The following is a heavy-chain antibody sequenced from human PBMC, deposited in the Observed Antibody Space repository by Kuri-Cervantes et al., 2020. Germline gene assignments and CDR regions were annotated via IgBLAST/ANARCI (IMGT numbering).Heavy chain of an antibody. Sequence: GGSLRLSCTASGFTFGDYAMSWFRQAPGEGLGWVAFIRYDGSNKYYADSVKGRFTITRDNSKNKLYLQMNSLRGEDTAVYYCAITTVQMDCWGQGTLVTVSS. CDR1: GFTFGDYA. CDR3: AITTVQMDC. D-gene: IGHD4-17*01. V-gene: IGHV3-30*02. CDR2: IRYDGSNK. J-gene: IGHJ4*02.